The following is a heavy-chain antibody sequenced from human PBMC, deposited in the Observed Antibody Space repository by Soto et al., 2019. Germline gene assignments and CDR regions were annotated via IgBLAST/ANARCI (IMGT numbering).Heavy chain of an antibody. J-gene: IGHJ4*02. CDR1: GGSISSYY. D-gene: IGHD1-1*01. V-gene: IGHV4-59*01. CDR2: IYYSGST. Sequence: SETLSLTCTVSGGSISSYYWSWIRQPPGKGLEWIGYIYYSGSTNYNPSLKSRVTISVDTSKNQFSLKLSSVTAADTAVYYCARDSGWNEYLLDYWGQGTLVTVSS. CDR3: ARDSGWNEYLLDY.